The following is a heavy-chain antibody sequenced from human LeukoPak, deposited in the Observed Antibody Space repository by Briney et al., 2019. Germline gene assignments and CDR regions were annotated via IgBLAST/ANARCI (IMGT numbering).Heavy chain of an antibody. CDR1: GGTFSSYA. CDR3: ARDPHPAAPFESTYYFDY. D-gene: IGHD6-13*01. Sequence: SVKVSCKASGGTFSSYAISWVRQAPGQGLEWMGRIIPIFGTANYAQKFQGRVTITTDESTSTAYMELSSLRSEDTAVYYCARDPHPAAPFESTYYFDYWGQGTLVTVSS. V-gene: IGHV1-69*05. CDR2: IIPIFGTA. J-gene: IGHJ4*02.